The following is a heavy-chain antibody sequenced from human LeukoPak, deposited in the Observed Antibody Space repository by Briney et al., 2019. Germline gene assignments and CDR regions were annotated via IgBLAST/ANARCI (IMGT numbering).Heavy chain of an antibody. J-gene: IGHJ6*03. Sequence: SETLSLTCAVSGGSISSRNWWSWVRQPPGKGLEWIGEIYHSGSTNYNPSLKTRVTISVDKSKNQFSLKLSSVTAADTAVYYCARETAGPYYYYYMDVWGNGTTVTVSS. CDR1: GGSISSRNW. CDR2: IYHSGST. D-gene: IGHD3-10*01. V-gene: IGHV4-4*02. CDR3: ARETAGPYYYYYMDV.